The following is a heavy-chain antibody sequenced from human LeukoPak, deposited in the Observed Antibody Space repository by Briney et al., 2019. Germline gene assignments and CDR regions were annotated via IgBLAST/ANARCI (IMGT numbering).Heavy chain of an antibody. D-gene: IGHD5-12*01. CDR2: IQSEANGGTT. CDR1: GFTFSHAW. Sequence: PGGSLRLSCAASGFTFSHAWMSWVRQAPGKGLEWVGRIQSEANGGTTDYAAPVKGRFTISRDDSKNTLYLQMNSLKTEDTAVYYCARDRGYVPDYWGQGTLVTVPS. V-gene: IGHV3-15*01. CDR3: ARDRGYVPDY. J-gene: IGHJ4*02.